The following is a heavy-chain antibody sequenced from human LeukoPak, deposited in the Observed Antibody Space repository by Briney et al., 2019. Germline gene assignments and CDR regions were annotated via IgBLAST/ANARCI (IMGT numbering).Heavy chain of an antibody. J-gene: IGHJ4*02. CDR3: ARGGGYYYGSGSYYNGFDY. CDR2: IGTAGDT. CDR1: GFTFSSYD. D-gene: IGHD3-10*01. V-gene: IGHV3-13*01. Sequence: GGTLRLSCAASGFTFSSYDMHWVRQATGKGLEWVSAIGTAGDTYYPGSVKGRFTISRENAKNSLYLQMNSLRAGDTAVYYCARGGGYYYGSGSYYNGFDYWGQGTLVTVSS.